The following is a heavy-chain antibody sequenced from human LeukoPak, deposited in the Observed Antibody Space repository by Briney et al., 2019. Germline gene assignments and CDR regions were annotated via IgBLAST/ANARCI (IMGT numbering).Heavy chain of an antibody. J-gene: IGHJ6*03. Sequence: GGSLRLSCAASGFTFSSYSMNWVRQAPGKGLEWVSYISSSSSTIYYADSVKGRFTISRDNSKNTLYLQMNSLRAEDTAVYYCAKTPTRGAVAGYYYYMDVWGKGTTVTVSS. D-gene: IGHD6-19*01. CDR2: ISSSSSTI. V-gene: IGHV3-48*01. CDR1: GFTFSSYS. CDR3: AKTPTRGAVAGYYYYMDV.